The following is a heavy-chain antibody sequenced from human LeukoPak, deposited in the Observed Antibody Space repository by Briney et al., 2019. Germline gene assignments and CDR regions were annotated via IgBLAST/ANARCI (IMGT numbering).Heavy chain of an antibody. J-gene: IGHJ4*02. CDR1: GFAFSSYW. D-gene: IGHD2-8*02. Sequence: GGSLRLSCAASGFAFSSYWMHWVRQAPGKGLVWVSRLNSDGSSTSYADSVKGRFTISRDNAKNTLYLQMNSLRAEDTAVYYCARDQIYCTGGYCYFDYWGQGTLVTVSS. CDR2: LNSDGSST. CDR3: ARDQIYCTGGYCYFDY. V-gene: IGHV3-74*01.